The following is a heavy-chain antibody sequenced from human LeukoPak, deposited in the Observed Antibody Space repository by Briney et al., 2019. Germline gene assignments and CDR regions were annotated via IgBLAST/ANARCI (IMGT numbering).Heavy chain of an antibody. Sequence: ASVKVSCKASGYTYTSYGISWVRQAPGQGLEWMGWISAYNGNTNYAQKLQGRVTMTTDTSTSTAYMELRSLRSDDTAVYYCARERAYYDSSGYYVGAFDIWGQGTMVTVSS. CDR1: GYTYTSYG. J-gene: IGHJ3*02. CDR3: ARERAYYDSSGYYVGAFDI. CDR2: ISAYNGNT. V-gene: IGHV1-18*01. D-gene: IGHD3-22*01.